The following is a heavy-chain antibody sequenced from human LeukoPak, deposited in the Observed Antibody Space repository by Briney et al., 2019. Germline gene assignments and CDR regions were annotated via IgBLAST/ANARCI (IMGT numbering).Heavy chain of an antibody. D-gene: IGHD1-26*01. CDR3: AKDMADSGSYSYFDY. V-gene: IGHV3-33*03. J-gene: IGHJ4*02. CDR1: GFTFSSYG. Sequence: QLVESGGGVVQPGRSLRLSCAASGFTFSSYGMHWVRQAPGKGLEWVAVIWYDGSNKYYADSVKGRFTISRDNAKNSLYLQMNSLRAEDTALYYCAKDMADSGSYSYFDYWGQGTLVTVSS. CDR2: IWYDGSNK.